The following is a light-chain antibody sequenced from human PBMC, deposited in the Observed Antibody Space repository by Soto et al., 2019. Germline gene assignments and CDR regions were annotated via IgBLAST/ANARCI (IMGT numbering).Light chain of an antibody. J-gene: IGKJ1*01. CDR2: GAT. CDR1: QSVNSY. Sequence: EIVLTQSPGSLSLSPGERATLSCRASQSVNSYLAWYQQKPGKATRLLIYGATSKATGFPDRFSGNGSGTDFSLTISRLEPEDSAVYYCQQYSSPPRTFGQGTKVDIK. V-gene: IGKV3-20*01. CDR3: QQYSSPPRT.